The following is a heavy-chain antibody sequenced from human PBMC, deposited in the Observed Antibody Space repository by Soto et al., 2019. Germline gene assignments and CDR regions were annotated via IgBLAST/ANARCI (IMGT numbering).Heavy chain of an antibody. Sequence: GESLKISCKGSGYSFTSYWISWVRQMPGKGLEWMGRIDPSDSYTNYSPSSQGRFTISRDNSKNTLYLQMNSLRAEDTAVYYCAKGGFDGYNYPYYGMDVWGQGTTVTVSS. CDR2: IDPSDSYT. D-gene: IGHD5-12*01. V-gene: IGHV5-10-1*01. CDR3: AKGGFDGYNYPYYGMDV. CDR1: GYSFTSYW. J-gene: IGHJ6*02.